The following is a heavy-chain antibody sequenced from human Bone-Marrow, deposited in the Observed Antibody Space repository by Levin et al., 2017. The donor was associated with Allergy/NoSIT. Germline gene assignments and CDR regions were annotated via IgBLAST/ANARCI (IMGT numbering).Heavy chain of an antibody. CDR1: GFSFDDYA. D-gene: IGHD1-26*01. V-gene: IGHV3-9*01. J-gene: IGHJ6*02. Sequence: GGSLRLSCAASGFSFDDYAMHWVRQAPGKGLEWVSRISWNSGSIGYVDSVKGRFTISRDNAKNSLYLQMNSLRAEDTAVYYCVKDIGCASLGGYYGMDVWGQGTTVIVSS. CDR3: VKDIGCASLGGYYGMDV. CDR2: ISWNSGSI.